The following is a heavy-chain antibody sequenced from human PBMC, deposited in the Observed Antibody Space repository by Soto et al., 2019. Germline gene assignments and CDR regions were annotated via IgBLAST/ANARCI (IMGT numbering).Heavy chain of an antibody. CDR1: GGSISSSSYY. Sequence: QLQLQESGPGLVKHSETLSLTCTVSGGSISSSSYYWGWIRQPPGKGLEWIGTIYYGGSTYYNPSLTSRVTIPVDTSKNQFSLKLSSVTAADTAVYYCARLGVTTLYYFDYWGQGTLVTVSS. V-gene: IGHV4-39*01. D-gene: IGHD4-17*01. CDR3: ARLGVTTLYYFDY. J-gene: IGHJ4*02. CDR2: IYYGGST.